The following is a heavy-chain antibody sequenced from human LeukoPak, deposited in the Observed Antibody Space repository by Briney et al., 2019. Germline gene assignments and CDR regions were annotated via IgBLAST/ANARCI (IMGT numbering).Heavy chain of an antibody. CDR3: ARDRRAYCSSTSCYGMDV. Sequence: GGSLRLSCAASGFTFSSYAMHWVRQAPGKGLEWVSSISSSSSYIYYADSVKGRFTISRDNAKNSLYLQMNSLRAEDTAVYYCARDRRAYCSSTSCYGMDVWGQGTTVTVSS. CDR1: GFTFSSYA. D-gene: IGHD2-2*01. CDR2: ISSSSSYI. V-gene: IGHV3-21*01. J-gene: IGHJ6*02.